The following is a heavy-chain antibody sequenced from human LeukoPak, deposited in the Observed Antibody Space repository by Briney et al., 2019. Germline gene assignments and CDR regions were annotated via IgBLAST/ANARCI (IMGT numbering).Heavy chain of an antibody. CDR1: GGSFSGNY. D-gene: IGHD2-2*02. CDR2: IYYTGIT. V-gene: IGHV4-34*01. CDR3: ARGDRVYLFDY. J-gene: IGHJ4*02. Sequence: SETLSLTCAVYGGSFSGNYWGWIRQPPEKGLEGIGFIYYTGITYYDPSLKSRVTMSVHTSKNHFSLQLNSVTAAETAVYYCARGDRVYLFDYWGQRTLVTVSS.